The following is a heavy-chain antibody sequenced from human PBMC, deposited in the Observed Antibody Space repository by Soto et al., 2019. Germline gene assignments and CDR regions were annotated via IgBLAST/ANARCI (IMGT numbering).Heavy chain of an antibody. Sequence: HPGGSLRLSCAASGFTFSSYGMHWVRQAPGKGLEWVAVISYDGSNKYYADSVKGRFTISRDNSKNTLYLQMNSLRAEDTAVYYCAKEALLWRGSGIDYWGQGTLVTVSS. CDR3: AKEALLWRGSGIDY. CDR1: GFTFSSYG. CDR2: ISYDGSNK. V-gene: IGHV3-30*18. D-gene: IGHD3-10*01. J-gene: IGHJ4*02.